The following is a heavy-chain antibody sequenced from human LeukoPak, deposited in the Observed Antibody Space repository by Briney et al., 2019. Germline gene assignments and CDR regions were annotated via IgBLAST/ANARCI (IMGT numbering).Heavy chain of an antibody. J-gene: IGHJ4*02. CDR1: GFTFSSYG. CDR3: ANSGSTQV. CDR2: ISYDGSNK. V-gene: IGHV3-30*18. Sequence: GGSLRLSCAASGFTFSSYGMHWVRQAPGKGLEWVAVISYDGSNKYYADSVKGRFTISRDDSKNTLYLQMNSLRAEDTAVYYCANSGSTQVWGQGTLVTVSS.